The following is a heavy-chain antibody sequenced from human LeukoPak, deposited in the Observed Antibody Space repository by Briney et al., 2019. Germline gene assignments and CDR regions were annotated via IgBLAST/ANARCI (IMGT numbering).Heavy chain of an antibody. CDR1: GYSFTAYY. D-gene: IGHD1-26*01. CDR2: INPNSGGT. J-gene: IGHJ5*02. V-gene: IGHV1-2*02. CDR3: ARVSGSYWFDP. Sequence: ASVKVSCKASGYSFTAYYMHWVRQAPGQGLEWMGWINPNSGGTNYAQKFQGRVTMTRDTSISTAYMELSRLRSDDTAVYYCARVSGSYWFDPWGQGTLVTVSS.